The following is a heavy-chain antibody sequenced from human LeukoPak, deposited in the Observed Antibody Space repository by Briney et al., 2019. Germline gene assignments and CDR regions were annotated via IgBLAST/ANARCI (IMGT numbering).Heavy chain of an antibody. CDR3: AKDVSLAAGPDY. CDR1: GFTFSSYG. CDR2: IRYDGSNK. D-gene: IGHD6-6*01. Sequence: PGGSLRLSCAASGFTFSSYGMHWVRQAPGKGLEWVAFIRYDGSNKYYADSMKGRFTISRDNSKNTLYLQMNSLRAEDTAVYYCAKDVSLAAGPDYWGQGTLVTVSS. V-gene: IGHV3-30*02. J-gene: IGHJ4*02.